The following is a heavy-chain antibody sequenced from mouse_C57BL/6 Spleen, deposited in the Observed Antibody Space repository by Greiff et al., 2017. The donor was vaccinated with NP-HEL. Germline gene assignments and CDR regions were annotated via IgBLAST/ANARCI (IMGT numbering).Heavy chain of an antibody. J-gene: IGHJ3*01. D-gene: IGHD2-12*01. CDR2: ISSGGDYI. CDR1: GFTFSSYA. V-gene: IGHV5-9-1*02. Sequence: DVMLVESGEGLVKPGGSLKLSCAASGFTFSSYAMSWVRQTPEKRLEWVAYISSGGDYIYYADTVKGRFTISRDNARHTLYLQMSSLKSEDTAMYYCTRKDDGFAYWGQGTRVTVSA. CDR3: TRKDDGFAY.